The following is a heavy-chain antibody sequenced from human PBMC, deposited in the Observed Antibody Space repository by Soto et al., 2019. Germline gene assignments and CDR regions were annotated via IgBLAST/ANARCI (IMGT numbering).Heavy chain of an antibody. J-gene: IGHJ5*02. CDR3: ARGRVAIFGVVTLYNWFDP. D-gene: IGHD3-3*01. V-gene: IGHV4-34*01. CDR1: GGSSSGYY. Sequence: SETLSLTCAVYGGSSSGYYWSWIRQPPGKGLEWIGEINHSGSTNYNPSLKSRVTISVDTSKNQFSLKLSSVTAADTAVYYCARGRVAIFGVVTLYNWFDPWGQGTLVTVSS. CDR2: INHSGST.